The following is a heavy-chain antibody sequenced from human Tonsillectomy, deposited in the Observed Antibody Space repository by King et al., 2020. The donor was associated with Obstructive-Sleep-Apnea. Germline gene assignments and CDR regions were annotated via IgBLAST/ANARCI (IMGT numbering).Heavy chain of an antibody. J-gene: IGHJ4*02. CDR2: IYYSGST. CDR1: GGSISSSSYY. CDR3: ARPPRGFWSGYSPFDY. D-gene: IGHD3-3*01. V-gene: IGHV4-39*07. Sequence: QLQESGPGLVKPSETLSLTCTVSGGSISSSSYYWGWIRQPPGKGLEWIGSIYYSGSTYYNPPLKSRVTISVDTSKNQFSLKLSSVTAADTAVYYCARPPRGFWSGYSPFDYWGQGTLVTVSS.